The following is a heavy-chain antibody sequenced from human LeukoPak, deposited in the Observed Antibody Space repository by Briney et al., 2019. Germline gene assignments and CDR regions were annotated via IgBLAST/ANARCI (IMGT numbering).Heavy chain of an antibody. J-gene: IGHJ4*02. D-gene: IGHD3-22*01. CDR1: GGSISGYY. V-gene: IGHV4-59*01. CDR3: ARALRYDSSGYYYFDY. CDR2: IYYSGST. Sequence: SETLSLTCTVSGGSISGYYWSWIRQPPGKGLEWIGYIYYSGSTNYNPSLKSRVTISVDTSKNQFSLKLSSVTAADTAVYYCARALRYDSSGYYYFDYWGQGTLVTVSS.